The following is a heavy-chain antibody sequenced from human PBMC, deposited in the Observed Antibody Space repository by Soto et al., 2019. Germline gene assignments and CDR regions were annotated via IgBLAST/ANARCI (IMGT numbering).Heavy chain of an antibody. D-gene: IGHD6-6*01. Sequence: QVQLVESGGGLVRPGGSLRLSCAASGFTFRDYDMSWIRQAPGKGLECVSCISSSGTVTYYADSVKGRFIISRDNAKNLLYVEMNSLRVVDTAVYYCARKGPRAARPNHWGQGSLVTVSS. CDR2: ISSSGTVT. J-gene: IGHJ4*01. CDR1: GFTFRDYD. V-gene: IGHV3-11*01. CDR3: ARKGPRAARPNH.